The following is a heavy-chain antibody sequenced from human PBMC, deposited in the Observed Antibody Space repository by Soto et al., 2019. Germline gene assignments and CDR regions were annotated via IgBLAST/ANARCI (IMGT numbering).Heavy chain of an antibody. CDR3: ARDSSGWYYFDY. Sequence: GGSLRLSCAASGFTVSSNYMSWVRQAPGKGLEWVSVIYSGGSTYYADSVKGRFTISRDNSKNTLYLQMNSLRAEDTAVYYCARDSSGWYYFDYWGQGTLVTVSS. J-gene: IGHJ4*02. CDR1: GFTVSSNY. V-gene: IGHV3-66*01. D-gene: IGHD6-19*01. CDR2: IYSGGST.